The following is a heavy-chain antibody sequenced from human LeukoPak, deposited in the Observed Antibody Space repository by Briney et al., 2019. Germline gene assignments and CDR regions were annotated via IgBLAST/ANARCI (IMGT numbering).Heavy chain of an antibody. Sequence: SVKVSCKASGGTFSSYAISWVRQAPGQGLEWMGGIIPIFGTANYAQKFQGRVTITTDESTSTAYMELSSLRSEDTAVYYCARNRFLDTIFGDQAYYFDYWGQGTLVTVSS. CDR2: IIPIFGTA. V-gene: IGHV1-69*05. CDR1: GGTFSSYA. D-gene: IGHD3-3*01. J-gene: IGHJ4*02. CDR3: ARNRFLDTIFGDQAYYFDY.